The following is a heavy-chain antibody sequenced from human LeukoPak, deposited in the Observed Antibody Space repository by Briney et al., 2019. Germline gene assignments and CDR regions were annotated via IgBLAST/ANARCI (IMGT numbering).Heavy chain of an antibody. J-gene: IGHJ3*02. CDR1: GGSFSGYY. Sequence: SGTLSLTCAVSGGSFSGYYRGWIRQPPGKGLEWIGEINHSGSTNYNPSLKSRVTISVDTSKNQFSLKLSSVTAADTAVYYCARVSVNYCSSTSCSGAFDIGGQGTMVTVSS. V-gene: IGHV4-34*01. CDR3: ARVSVNYCSSTSCSGAFDI. D-gene: IGHD2-2*01. CDR2: INHSGST.